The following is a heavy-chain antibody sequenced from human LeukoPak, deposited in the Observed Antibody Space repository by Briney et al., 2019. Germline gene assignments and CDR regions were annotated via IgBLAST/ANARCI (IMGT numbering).Heavy chain of an antibody. Sequence: GGSLRLSCAASGFTFSSYAMSWVRQAPGKGLEWVSAISGSGCSRYYADSVKGRFTISRDNSKNTLYLQMNSLRAEDTAVYYCAKAHDSSGYSYSGDWFDPWGQGTLVTVSS. CDR3: AKAHDSSGYSYSGDWFDP. CDR2: ISGSGCSR. V-gene: IGHV3-23*01. J-gene: IGHJ5*02. D-gene: IGHD3-22*01. CDR1: GFTFSSYA.